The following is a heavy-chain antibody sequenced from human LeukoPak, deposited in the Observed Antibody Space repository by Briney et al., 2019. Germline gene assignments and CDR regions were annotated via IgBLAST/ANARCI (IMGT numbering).Heavy chain of an antibody. CDR2: VYYSGTT. V-gene: IGHV4-39*02. D-gene: IGHD3-10*01. CDR1: GDSISLSFYY. J-gene: IGHJ4*02. Sequence: SETLSLTCSVSGDSISLSFYYWGWIRQPPGKALEWIGSVYYSGTTSYNPSLKSRVTISVDMSKNHFSLRLSSVTAADTAVYYCARRLMVRGVIDWGQGTLVTVSS. CDR3: ARRLMVRGVID.